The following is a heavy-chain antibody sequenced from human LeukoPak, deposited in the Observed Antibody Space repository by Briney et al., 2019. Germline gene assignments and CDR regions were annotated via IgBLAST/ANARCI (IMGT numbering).Heavy chain of an antibody. Sequence: SGTLSLTCAVSGGSISSSNWWSWVRQPPGKGLEWIGEIYHSGSTYYNPSLKSRVTISVDTSTNQFSLKLSSVTAADTAVYYCARHVSYYGSGSYFDYWGQGTLVTVSS. J-gene: IGHJ4*02. CDR1: GGSISSSNW. D-gene: IGHD3-10*01. V-gene: IGHV4-4*02. CDR3: ARHVSYYGSGSYFDY. CDR2: IYHSGST.